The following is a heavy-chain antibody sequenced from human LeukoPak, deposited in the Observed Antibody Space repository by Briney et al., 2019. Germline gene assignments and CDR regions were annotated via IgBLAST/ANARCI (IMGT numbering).Heavy chain of an antibody. J-gene: IGHJ4*02. CDR2: VNLQGST. CDR1: GGSITNTNY. Sequence: SETLSLTCGVSGGSITNTNYWTWVRQPPGKGLEWIGEVNLQGSTNYNPSLMGRVTIAVDTSENHISLQLTSVTAADTAVYYCAREGGPYRPLDYSGQGTLVTVSS. CDR3: AREGGPYRPLDY. V-gene: IGHV4-4*02.